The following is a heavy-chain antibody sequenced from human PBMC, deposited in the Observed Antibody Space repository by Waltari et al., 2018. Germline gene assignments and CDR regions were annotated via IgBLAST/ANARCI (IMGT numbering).Heavy chain of an antibody. Sequence: QVQLQQWGAGLLKPSETLSLTCAVYGGSFSGYYWSWIRPPPGKGLEWIGEINHSGSTNYNPSLKSRVTISVDTSKNQFSLKLSSVTAADTAVYYCARGRGVTKDYYYYYYMDVWGKGTTVTVSS. D-gene: IGHD4-4*01. CDR1: GGSFSGYY. CDR2: INHSGST. V-gene: IGHV4-34*01. J-gene: IGHJ6*03. CDR3: ARGRGVTKDYYYYYYMDV.